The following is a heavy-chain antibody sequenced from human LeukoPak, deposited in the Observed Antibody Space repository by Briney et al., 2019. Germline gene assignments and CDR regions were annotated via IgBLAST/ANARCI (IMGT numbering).Heavy chain of an antibody. Sequence: GASVKVSCKASGYTFTSYGISWVRQAPGQGLEWMGWISAYNGNTNYAQKLQGRVTMTRDTSISTAYMELSRLRSDDTAVYYCARGKNIDILTGYYRRRFVDYFDYWGQGTLVTVSS. CDR2: ISAYNGNT. CDR1: GYTFTSYG. D-gene: IGHD3-9*01. J-gene: IGHJ4*02. CDR3: ARGKNIDILTGYYRRRFVDYFDY. V-gene: IGHV1-18*01.